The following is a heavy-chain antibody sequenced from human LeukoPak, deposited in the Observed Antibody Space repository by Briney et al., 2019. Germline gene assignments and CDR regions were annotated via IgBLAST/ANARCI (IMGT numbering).Heavy chain of an antibody. CDR3: ARVYSSSWYLPNY. Sequence: GGSLRLSCAASGFTFSDYYMSRIRQAPGKGLEWLCYISSSGRTIYYADSVKGRFTISRDNAKNSLYLQMNSLRAEDTAVYYCARVYSSSWYLPNYWGQGTLVTVSS. J-gene: IGHJ4*02. D-gene: IGHD6-13*01. CDR1: GFTFSDYY. V-gene: IGHV3-11*01. CDR2: ISSSGRTI.